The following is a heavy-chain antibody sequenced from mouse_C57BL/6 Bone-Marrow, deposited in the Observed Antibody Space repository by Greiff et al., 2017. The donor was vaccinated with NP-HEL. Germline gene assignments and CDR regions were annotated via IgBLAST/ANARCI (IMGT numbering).Heavy chain of an antibody. D-gene: IGHD3-2*02. V-gene: IGHV1-76*01. J-gene: IGHJ3*01. CDR2: IYPGSGNT. CDR1: GYTFTDYY. CDR3: ARSRRQLRLRDAY. Sequence: VQRVESGAELVRPGASVKLSCKASGYTFTDYYINWVKQRPGQGLEWIARIYPGSGNTYYNEKFKGKATLTAEKSSSTAYMQLSSLTSEDSAVYFCARSRRQLRLRDAYWGQGTLVTVSA.